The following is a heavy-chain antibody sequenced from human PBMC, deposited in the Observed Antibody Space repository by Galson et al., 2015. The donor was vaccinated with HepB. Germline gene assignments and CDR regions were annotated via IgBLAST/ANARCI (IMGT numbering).Heavy chain of an antibody. CDR3: ARAGDSSGKPYYYYGMDV. J-gene: IGHJ6*02. V-gene: IGHV5-51*01. Sequence: QSGAEVKKPGESLKISCKGSGYSFTSYWIGWVRQMPGKGLEWMGIIYPGDSDTRYSPSFQGQVTISADKSISTAYLQWSSLKASDTAMYYCARAGDSSGKPYYYYGMDVWGQGTTVTVSS. CDR2: IYPGDSDT. CDR1: GYSFTSYW. D-gene: IGHD3-22*01.